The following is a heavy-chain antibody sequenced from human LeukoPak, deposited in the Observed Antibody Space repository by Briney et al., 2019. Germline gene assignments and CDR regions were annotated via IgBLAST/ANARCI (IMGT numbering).Heavy chain of an antibody. V-gene: IGHV3-48*04. CDR3: ARDLRSSGWYVIPPWDV. Sequence: GGSLRLSCAASEFTFSSYSMSWVRQAPGKGLEWVSYISSTASSMYYADSVKGRFTISRDDAKNSLYLQMNSLRAEDTAVYYCARDLRSSGWYVIPPWDVWGQGTTVTVSS. CDR2: ISSTASSM. CDR1: EFTFSSYS. J-gene: IGHJ6*02. D-gene: IGHD6-19*01.